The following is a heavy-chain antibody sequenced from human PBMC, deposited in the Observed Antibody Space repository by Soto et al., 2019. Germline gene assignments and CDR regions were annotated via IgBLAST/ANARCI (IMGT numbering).Heavy chain of an antibody. D-gene: IGHD3-3*01. CDR3: ARMIDYDFWSGYNYYYYYGMDV. Sequence: PSENLSLNCAVKGGSFSGYYWRRIRQPPGKGLGWIGEINHSGSTNYRPSLKSRVTISVDTSKNQFSLKLGSVTAAGTAVYYCARMIDYDFWSGYNYYYYYGMDVWGQGTTVTVSS. V-gene: IGHV4-34*01. CDR2: INHSGST. CDR1: GGSFSGYY. J-gene: IGHJ6*02.